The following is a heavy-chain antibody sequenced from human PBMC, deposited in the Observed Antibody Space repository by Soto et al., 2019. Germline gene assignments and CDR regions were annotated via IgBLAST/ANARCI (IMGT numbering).Heavy chain of an antibody. V-gene: IGHV4-34*01. Sequence: SEALSLTCAVYGGYFSGYYWSWIRQPPGKGLEWMWKINHSGSTNYNPSLKSRVTISVDTSKNQFSLKLSSVTAADTAVYYCARGLLHRGLSGCMDVWGQGTTVTVSS. CDR3: ARGLLHRGLSGCMDV. J-gene: IGHJ6*02. CDR1: GGYFSGYY. D-gene: IGHD7-27*01. CDR2: INHSGST.